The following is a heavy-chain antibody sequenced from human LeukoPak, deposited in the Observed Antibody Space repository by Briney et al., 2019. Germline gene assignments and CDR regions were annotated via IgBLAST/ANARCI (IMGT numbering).Heavy chain of an antibody. V-gene: IGHV4-59*01. D-gene: IGHD6-19*01. CDR1: GGSISSYY. Sequence: SETLSLTCTVSGGSISSYYWSWLRQPPGKGLEWIGYIYYSGSTNYNTSLKSRVTISVDTSKNQFSLKLSSVTAADTAVYYCARVGAGGLVDVWGKGTTVTISS. CDR3: ARVGAGGLVDV. CDR2: IYYSGST. J-gene: IGHJ6*04.